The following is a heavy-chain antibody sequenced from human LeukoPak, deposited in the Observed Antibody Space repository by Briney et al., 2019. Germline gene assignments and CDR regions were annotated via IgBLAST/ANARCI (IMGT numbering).Heavy chain of an antibody. CDR2: IYYSGST. V-gene: IGHV4-59*01. Sequence: SETLSLTCTVSGGTISRYYWSWIRQPPGKGLEGIGYIYYSGSTNYNPSLKSRVTISVGPSKNQFSLKLSSVTAADTAVYYCARSGIDCWSGYSQFDHWGQGTLVIVSA. CDR1: GGTISRYY. D-gene: IGHD3-3*01. CDR3: ARSGIDCWSGYSQFDH. J-gene: IGHJ4*02.